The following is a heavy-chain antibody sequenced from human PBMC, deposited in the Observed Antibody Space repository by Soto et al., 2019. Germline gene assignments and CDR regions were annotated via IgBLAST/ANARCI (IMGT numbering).Heavy chain of an antibody. J-gene: IGHJ4*02. CDR3: AKDHGPGEYYFDY. Sequence: GGSLRLPCAASGFTISSYAMSWVRQAPGKGLEWVSAISGSGGSTYYADSVKGRFTISRDNSKNTLYLQMNSLRAEDTAVYYCAKDHGPGEYYFDYWGQGTLVTVSS. CDR2: ISGSGGST. CDR1: GFTISSYA. V-gene: IGHV3-23*01.